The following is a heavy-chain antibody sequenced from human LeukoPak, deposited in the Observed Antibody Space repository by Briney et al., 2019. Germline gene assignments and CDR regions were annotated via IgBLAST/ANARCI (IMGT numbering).Heavy chain of an antibody. D-gene: IGHD5-12*01. J-gene: IGHJ4*02. CDR1: GGSISSGSYY. V-gene: IGHV4-61*02. Sequence: SETLSLTCTVSGGSISSGSYYWSWIRQPAGKGLEWIGRIYTSGSTNYNPSLKSRVTISVDTSKNQFSLKLSSVTAADTAVYYCASRRGYSGYDSGQLDYWGQGTLVTVSS. CDR2: IYTSGST. CDR3: ASRRGYSGYDSGQLDY.